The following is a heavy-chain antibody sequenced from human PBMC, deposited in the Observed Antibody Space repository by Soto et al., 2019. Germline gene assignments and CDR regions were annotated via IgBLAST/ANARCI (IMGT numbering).Heavy chain of an antibody. D-gene: IGHD2-2*01. V-gene: IGHV4-59*01. Sequence: LSLTCTVSGGSISSYYWSWIRQPPGEGLEWIGCIYYTGTTKYNPSLKSRVTISIDMSKNQVSLKLSSVSAADTAEYYCARALLPYCSTTSCYDYGMDFWGQGTMVTVSS. CDR3: ARALLPYCSTTSCYDYGMDF. CDR2: IYYTGTT. CDR1: GGSISSYY. J-gene: IGHJ6*02.